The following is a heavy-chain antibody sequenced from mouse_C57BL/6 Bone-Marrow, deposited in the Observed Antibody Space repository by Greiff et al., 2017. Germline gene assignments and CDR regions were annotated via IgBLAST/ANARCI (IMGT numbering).Heavy chain of an antibody. D-gene: IGHD1-1*01. CDR1: GFNIKDYY. Sequence: DVKLQESGAELVKPGASVKLSCTASGFNIKDYYMHWVKQRTEQGLEWIGRIDPEGGETKYAPKFQGKATITADTSSNTAYLQLSSLTSEDTAFYYCARTRGLLQGFDYWGQGTTLTVSS. CDR3: ARTRGLLQGFDY. CDR2: IDPEGGET. V-gene: IGHV14-2*01. J-gene: IGHJ2*01.